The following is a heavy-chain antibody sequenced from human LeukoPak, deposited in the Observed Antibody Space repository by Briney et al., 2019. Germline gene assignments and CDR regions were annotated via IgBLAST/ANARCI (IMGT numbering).Heavy chain of an antibody. Sequence: GGSLRLSCAASGFTFSSYSMNWVRQAPGKGLEWVSSISSSSSYIYYADSVKGRFTISRDNAKNSLYLQMNSLRAEDTAVYYRARVPDSRNYDFWSGYSDAFDIWGQGTMVTVSS. D-gene: IGHD3-3*01. J-gene: IGHJ3*02. CDR2: ISSSSSYI. CDR3: ARVPDSRNYDFWSGYSDAFDI. V-gene: IGHV3-21*01. CDR1: GFTFSSYS.